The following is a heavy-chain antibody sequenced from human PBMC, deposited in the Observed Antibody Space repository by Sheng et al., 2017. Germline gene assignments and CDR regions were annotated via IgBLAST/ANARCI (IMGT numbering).Heavy chain of an antibody. J-gene: IGHJ4*02. CDR2: IKSKADGGTT. CDR3: VTAPGFWSVAPWDY. CDR1: GITFSNVW. V-gene: IGHV3-15*01. Sequence: EVQLVESGGGLLKALGSPLRLSCAASGITFSNVWMSWVRQAPGKGLEWVGRIKSKADGGTTDYAAPVKDRFTISRDDSKNTLYLQMDSLKSEDTAMYYCVTAPGFWSVAPWDYWGQGTLVTVSS. D-gene: IGHD1-1*01.